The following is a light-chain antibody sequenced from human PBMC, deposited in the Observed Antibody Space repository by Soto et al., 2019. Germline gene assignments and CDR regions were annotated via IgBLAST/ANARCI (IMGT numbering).Light chain of an antibody. CDR2: GNT. CDR1: SSNIGAGYD. J-gene: IGLJ2*01. V-gene: IGLV1-40*01. Sequence: QSALTQPPSVSGAPGQRVTISCTGSSSNIGAGYDVHWYQQLPGTAPKVLIYGNTNRPSGVPDRFSGSKSGTSASLAITGLQAEDEADYYCQSYDSSLSGPVVFGGGTKVTVL. CDR3: QSYDSSLSGPVV.